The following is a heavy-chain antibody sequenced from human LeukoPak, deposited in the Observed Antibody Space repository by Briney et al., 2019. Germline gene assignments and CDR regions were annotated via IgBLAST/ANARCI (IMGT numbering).Heavy chain of an antibody. J-gene: IGHJ4*02. D-gene: IGHD1-14*01. CDR2: ISYDGSNK. CDR3: AKEQPGPFDY. Sequence: GGSLRLSCAASGFTFSSYGMRWVRQAPGKGLEWVAVISYDGSNKYYADSVKGRFTISRDNSKNTLYLQMNSLRAEDTAVYYCAKEQPGPFDYWGQGTLVTVSS. V-gene: IGHV3-30*18. CDR1: GFTFSSYG.